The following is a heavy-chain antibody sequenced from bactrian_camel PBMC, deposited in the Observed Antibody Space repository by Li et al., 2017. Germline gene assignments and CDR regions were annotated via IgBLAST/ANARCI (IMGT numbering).Heavy chain of an antibody. CDR2: IGRDGRT. J-gene: IGHJ4*01. CDR1: GYTFSMNY. V-gene: IGHV3S53*01. D-gene: IGHD1*01. Sequence: HVQLVESGGGLVQPGGSLRLSCAASGYTFSMNYVGWFRQAPGKKREAVAAIGRDGRTDYAVSVAGRFTISQDNAQNTLYLQMNSLKPEDTGVYYCGGDFSGPLCVGSEWGQGTQVTVS. CDR3: GGDFSGPLCVGSE.